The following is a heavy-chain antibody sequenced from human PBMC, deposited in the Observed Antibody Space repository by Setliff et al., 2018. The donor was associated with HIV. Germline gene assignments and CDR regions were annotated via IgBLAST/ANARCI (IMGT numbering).Heavy chain of an antibody. Sequence: PGGSLRLSCAASGFNFNNYAMSWVRQPPGKGLEWVSTISGNGGSTSYADSVKGRFTISRDNSKNTLFLQMNSLRAEDTALYYCAKDRTSGDDYNTPTLFYYYGMDVWGQGTTVTVSS. CDR2: ISGNGGST. J-gene: IGHJ6*02. D-gene: IGHD4-4*01. CDR1: GFNFNNYA. V-gene: IGHV3-23*01. CDR3: AKDRTSGDDYNTPTLFYYYGMDV.